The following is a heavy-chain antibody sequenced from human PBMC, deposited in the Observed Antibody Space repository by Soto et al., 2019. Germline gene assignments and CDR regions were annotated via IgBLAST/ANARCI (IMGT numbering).Heavy chain of an antibody. CDR2: ISYDGSNK. V-gene: IGHV3-30*18. CDR1: GFTFSSYG. CDR3: AKAHSIVGATLPGY. J-gene: IGHJ4*02. D-gene: IGHD1-26*01. Sequence: PGGSLRLSCAASGFTFSSYGMHWVRQAPGKGLEWVAVISYDGSNKYYADSVKGRFTISRDNSKNTLYLQMNSLRAEDTAVYYCAKAHSIVGATLPGYWGQGTLVTVSS.